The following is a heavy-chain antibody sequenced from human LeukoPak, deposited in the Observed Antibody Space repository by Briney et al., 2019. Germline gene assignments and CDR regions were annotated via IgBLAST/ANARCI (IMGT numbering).Heavy chain of an antibody. CDR1: GYTFTSYG. CDR2: INPNSGGT. V-gene: IGHV1-2*04. J-gene: IGHJ4*02. CDR3: AREVQDSSSWSLDY. D-gene: IGHD6-13*01. Sequence: ASVKVSCKASGYTFTSYGISWVRQAPGQGLEWMGWINPNSGGTNYAQKFQGWVTMTRDTSISTAYMELSRLRSDDTAVYYCAREVQDSSSWSLDYWGQGTLVTVSS.